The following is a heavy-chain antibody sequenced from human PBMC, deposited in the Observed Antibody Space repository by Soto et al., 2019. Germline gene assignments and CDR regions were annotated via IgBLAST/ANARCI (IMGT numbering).Heavy chain of an antibody. CDR3: ARDKITGLFDY. D-gene: IGHD2-8*02. J-gene: IGHJ4*02. V-gene: IGHV4-39*02. CDR1: GGSISSGGYY. Sequence: PSETLSLTCTVSGGSISSGGYYWSWIRQPPGKGLEWIGSIYYSGSTFYNPSLKSRVTISGDTSMHRFSLKLSSVTAADTAVYYCARDKITGLFDYWGQGTLVTVSS. CDR2: IYYSGST.